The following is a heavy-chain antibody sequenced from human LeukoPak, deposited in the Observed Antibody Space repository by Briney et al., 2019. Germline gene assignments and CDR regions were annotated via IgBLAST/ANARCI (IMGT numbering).Heavy chain of an antibody. V-gene: IGHV3-74*01. Sequence: GGSLRLSCAASGSTFSTYWMHWVRQAPGKGLVSVSRITTDGSGTNYADCVKGRFTISRDNAKNTLYLQMSSLRTEHTAVYYCVRDSDYYDLDYWGQGTLVTVSS. CDR2: ITTDGSGT. J-gene: IGHJ4*02. CDR3: VRDSDYYDLDY. D-gene: IGHD3-22*01. CDR1: GSTFSTYW.